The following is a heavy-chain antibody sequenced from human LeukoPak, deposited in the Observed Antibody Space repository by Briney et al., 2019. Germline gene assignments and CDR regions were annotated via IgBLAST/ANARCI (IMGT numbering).Heavy chain of an antibody. J-gene: IGHJ4*02. V-gene: IGHV1-2*02. CDR2: IVPNNGDT. CDR3: ARDGHFDY. CDR1: GYTFSVYY. Sequence: GASVKVSCKASGYTFSVYYIHWVRQAPGQGLEWMGWIVPNNGDTHYAQKFQGRVTMTRDTSIRTAYMELSRLTSDDTAVYFCARDGHFDYWGQGTLVTVSS.